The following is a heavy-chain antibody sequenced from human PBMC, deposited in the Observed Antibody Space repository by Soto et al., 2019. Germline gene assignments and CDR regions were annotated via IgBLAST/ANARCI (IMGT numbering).Heavy chain of an antibody. Sequence: QVQLVESGGGVVQPGRSLRLSCAASGFTFSSYGMHWVRQAPGKGLEWVAVISYDGSNKYYADSVKGRFTISRDNSKNTLYLQMNRLRAEDTGVDYCAKGEKYRSAEGYFDFWGQGTLVTVSS. CDR3: AKGEKYRSAEGYFDF. D-gene: IGHD6-25*01. CDR2: ISYDGSNK. V-gene: IGHV3-30*18. CDR1: GFTFSSYG. J-gene: IGHJ4*02.